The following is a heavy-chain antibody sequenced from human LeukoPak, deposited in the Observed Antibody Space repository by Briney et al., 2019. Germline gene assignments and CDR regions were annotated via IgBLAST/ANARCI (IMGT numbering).Heavy chain of an antibody. Sequence: GGSLRLSCAASGFTFTDYWMHWARQVPGKGLVWVSHITSDGSSTGYADSAKGRFTISRDNAKNTLFLQMNSLRAEDTALYYCVRDTPGVGIDYWGQGTLVTVSS. CDR3: VRDTPGVGIDY. D-gene: IGHD1-14*01. V-gene: IGHV3-74*01. J-gene: IGHJ4*02. CDR2: ITSDGSST. CDR1: GFTFTDYW.